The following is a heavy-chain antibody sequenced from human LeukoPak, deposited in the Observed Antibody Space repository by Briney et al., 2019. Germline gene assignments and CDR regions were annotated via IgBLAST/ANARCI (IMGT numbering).Heavy chain of an antibody. V-gene: IGHV1-69*05. CDR1: GGTFSSYA. J-gene: IGHJ6*03. CDR2: IIPIFGTA. CDR3: ARGYCSGGSCYPVPFSDYYMDV. D-gene: IGHD2-15*01. Sequence: SVKVSCKASGGTFSSYAISWVRQAPGQGLEWMGGIIPIFGTANYAQKFQGRVTITTDESTSTAYMELSSLRSEDTAVYYCARGYCSGGSCYPVPFSDYYMDVWGKGTTVTVSS.